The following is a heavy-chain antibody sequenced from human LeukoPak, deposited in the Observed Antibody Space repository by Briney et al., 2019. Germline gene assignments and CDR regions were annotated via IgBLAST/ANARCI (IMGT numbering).Heavy chain of an antibody. CDR2: INPNSGGT. J-gene: IGHJ4*02. CDR3: AGIRSTVGWRSFDY. V-gene: IGHV1-2*02. D-gene: IGHD4-23*01. CDR1: GYTFTGYY. Sequence: ASVKVSCTASGYTFTGYYMHWVRQAPGQGLEWMGWINPNSGGTNYAQKFQGRVTMTRDTPNSTAYMELSRLRSDDTAVYYCAGIRSTVGWRSFDYWGQGILVTVSS.